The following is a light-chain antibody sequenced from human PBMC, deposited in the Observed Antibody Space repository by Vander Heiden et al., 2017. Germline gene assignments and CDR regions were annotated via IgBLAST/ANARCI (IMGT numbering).Light chain of an antibody. CDR1: QSVSSN. CDR2: DVS. Sequence: IVMKEFPGPLSVVPGERATLSCRASQSVSSNLAWYQQKPGQAPRLLIDDVSTRASGIPARFSGSGSGTEFSLTISSLQSEDFAVYYCQQYDDWPLTFGGGTKVEIK. CDR3: QQYDDWPLT. V-gene: IGKV3-15*01. J-gene: IGKJ4*01.